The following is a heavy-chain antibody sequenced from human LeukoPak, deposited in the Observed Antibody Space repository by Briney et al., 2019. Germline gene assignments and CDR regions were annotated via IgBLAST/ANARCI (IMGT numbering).Heavy chain of an antibody. Sequence: SETLSLTCTVSGGSISTYYWSWIRQSPGKGLEWIGRIYTSGSTNYNPSLKSRVTMSVDTSKNQFSLKLSSVTAADTAVYYCARGRQWLAYWYFDLWGRGTLVTVSS. D-gene: IGHD6-19*01. CDR1: GGSISTYY. CDR2: IYTSGST. V-gene: IGHV4-4*07. CDR3: ARGRQWLAYWYFDL. J-gene: IGHJ2*01.